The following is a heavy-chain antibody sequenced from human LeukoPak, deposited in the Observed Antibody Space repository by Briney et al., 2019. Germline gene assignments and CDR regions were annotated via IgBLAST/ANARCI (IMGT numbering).Heavy chain of an antibody. Sequence: GGSLRLSCAASGFTFSSYGMHWVRQAPGKGLEWVAVISYDGSNKYYADSVKGRFTISRDNSKNTLYLQMNSLRAEDTAVYYCAKLVPSGRRVDFDYWGQGTLVTVSS. CDR3: AKLVPSGRRVDFDY. D-gene: IGHD1-26*01. V-gene: IGHV3-30*18. CDR2: ISYDGSNK. CDR1: GFTFSSYG. J-gene: IGHJ4*02.